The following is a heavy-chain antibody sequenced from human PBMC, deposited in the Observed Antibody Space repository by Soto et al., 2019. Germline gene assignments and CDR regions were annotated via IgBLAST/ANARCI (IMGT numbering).Heavy chain of an antibody. CDR1: GVSVTSKNW. J-gene: IGHJ6*02. D-gene: IGHD3-9*01. CDR2: IYNGGSI. V-gene: IGHV4-4*02. Sequence: QVQLQESGPGLVKPSGTLSLTCSVSGVSVTSKNWWTWVRQSPGKGLEWIGEIYNGGSINYNPSLKSRVTISIDKYKNNFSLNLTSMTVADTAVYFCAREVSEGHLTFNYKFYGLDVWGQGTTVTVSS. CDR3: AREVSEGHLTFNYKFYGLDV.